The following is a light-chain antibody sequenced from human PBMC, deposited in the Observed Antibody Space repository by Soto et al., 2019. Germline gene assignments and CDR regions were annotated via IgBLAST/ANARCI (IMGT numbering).Light chain of an antibody. CDR2: GNT. Sequence: QSVLTQPPSVSGAPGQRVTISCTGSSSNIGAGYDVQWYQQLPGAAPRLLIFGNTNRPSGVPDRFSASRSGTSASLAISGFQAEDEADYYCQSYDISLSVSVVFGGGTKLTVL. J-gene: IGLJ2*01. V-gene: IGLV1-40*01. CDR3: QSYDISLSVSVV. CDR1: SSNIGAGYD.